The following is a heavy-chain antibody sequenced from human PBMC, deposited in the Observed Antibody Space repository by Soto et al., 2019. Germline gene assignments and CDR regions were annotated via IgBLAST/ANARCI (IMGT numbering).Heavy chain of an antibody. CDR2: ISSSSSTI. CDR1: GFPFSSYS. CDR3: GGDSSGYYYPDVFDI. D-gene: IGHD3-22*01. J-gene: IGHJ3*02. V-gene: IGHV3-48*02. Sequence: PGGSLRLACAASGFPFSSYSMNWARQAAGKGLEWVSYISSSSSTIYYADSVKGRFTISRDNAKNSLYLQMNSLRDEDTAVYYCGGDSSGYYYPDVFDIWGQGTMVTVSS.